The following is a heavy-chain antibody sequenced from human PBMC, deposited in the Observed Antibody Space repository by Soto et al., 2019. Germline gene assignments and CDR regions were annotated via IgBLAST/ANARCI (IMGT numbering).Heavy chain of an antibody. CDR1: GGSVSSVKYF. D-gene: IGHD7-27*01. J-gene: IGHJ4*02. CDR3: ARTVMPVGNLAAFDH. Sequence: QMQLQESGPGLVKPSETLSLTCNVSGGSVSSVKYFWRWIRQPPGKGLEWIAYIYNNGNTIYNPSLKSRAIISVDTSKNQCSLKLKSVTAADSAVYFCARTVMPVGNLAAFDHWGQGVLVTVSS. V-gene: IGHV4-61*01. CDR2: IYNNGNT.